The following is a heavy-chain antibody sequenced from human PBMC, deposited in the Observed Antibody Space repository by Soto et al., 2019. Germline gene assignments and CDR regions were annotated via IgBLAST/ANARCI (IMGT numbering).Heavy chain of an antibody. J-gene: IGHJ3*02. V-gene: IGHV1-3*01. CDR3: ARGHIVLMVYAIEDDAFDI. CDR2: IKAGNGNT. CDR1: GYTFTSYA. D-gene: IGHD2-8*01. Sequence: ASVKVSCKASGYTFTSYAMHWVRQAPGQGLEWMGWIKAGNGNTKYSQKFQGRVTITRATSASTAYMELSSLRSEDTAVYYCARGHIVLMVYAIEDDAFDIWGQGTLVTVSS.